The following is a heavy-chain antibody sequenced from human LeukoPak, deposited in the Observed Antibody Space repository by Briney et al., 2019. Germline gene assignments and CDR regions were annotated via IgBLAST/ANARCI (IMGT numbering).Heavy chain of an antibody. Sequence: GGSLRLSCAASGFTFSSYSMNWVRQAPGKGLEWVSYISSSSSTIYYADSVKGRFTISRDNAKNSLYLQMNSLRAEDTAVYYCATDYGDYVLNDYYYYGMDVWGQGTTVTVSS. CDR2: ISSSSSTI. V-gene: IGHV3-48*04. CDR1: GFTFSSYS. J-gene: IGHJ6*02. CDR3: ATDYGDYVLNDYYYYGMDV. D-gene: IGHD4-17*01.